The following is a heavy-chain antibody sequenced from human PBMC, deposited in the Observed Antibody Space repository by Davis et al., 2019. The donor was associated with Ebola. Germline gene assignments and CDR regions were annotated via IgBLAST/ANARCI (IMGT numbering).Heavy chain of an antibody. CDR3: ARGRNGGWDFDY. D-gene: IGHD6-19*01. V-gene: IGHV1-18*01. Sequence: ASVKVSCKASGYTFNSHGISWVRQAPGQGLEWMAWISAYTGHTNYAQKFQGKLTLTTDTSTSTVYMELRSLTSDDTAEYYCARGRNGGWDFDYWGQGTRVTVSS. CDR2: ISAYTGHT. CDR1: GYTFNSHG. J-gene: IGHJ4*02.